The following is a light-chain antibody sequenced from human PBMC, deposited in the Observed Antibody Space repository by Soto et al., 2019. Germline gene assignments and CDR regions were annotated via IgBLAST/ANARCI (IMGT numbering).Light chain of an antibody. CDR1: QSVNNY. CDR3: PQRSNWPLT. Sequence: EIVLTESPATIPVSPEARATLSCRASQSVNNYLAWYQQKPGQAPMLLIYDSSIRATDIPARFSGSGSGADFTLTIRCLEPEDFAAYYGPQRSNWPLTCGGGTKVEIK. V-gene: IGKV3-11*01. CDR2: DSS. J-gene: IGKJ4*01.